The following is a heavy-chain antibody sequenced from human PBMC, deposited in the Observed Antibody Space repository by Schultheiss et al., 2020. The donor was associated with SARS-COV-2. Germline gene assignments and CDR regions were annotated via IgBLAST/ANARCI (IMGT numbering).Heavy chain of an antibody. D-gene: IGHD3-9*01. CDR3: ARGHYDILTGYWYYGMDV. CDR2: IYYSGST. Sequence: SETLSLTCTVSGGSISGYYWSWIRQPPGKGLEWIGYIYYSGSTNYNPSLKNRVTISIDTSKNQFSLKLSSVTAADTAVYYCARGHYDILTGYWYYGMDVWGQGTTVTVSS. CDR1: GGSISGYY. V-gene: IGHV4-59*12. J-gene: IGHJ6*02.